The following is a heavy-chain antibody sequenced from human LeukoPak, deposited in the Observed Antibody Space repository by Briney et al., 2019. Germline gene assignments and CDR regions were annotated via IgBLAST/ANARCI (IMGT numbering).Heavy chain of an antibody. CDR1: GFTFSTYY. CDR3: ARDGPGSGDY. V-gene: IGHV3-21*01. Sequence: GGSLRLSCAASGFTFSTYYMNWVRQAPGEGLEWVSSITNDGSYIYYADSVKGRFTISRDNAKNSLYLQMNSLRAEDTAVYYCARDGPGSGDYWGQGTLVTVSS. J-gene: IGHJ4*02. CDR2: ITNDGSYI. D-gene: IGHD2-15*01.